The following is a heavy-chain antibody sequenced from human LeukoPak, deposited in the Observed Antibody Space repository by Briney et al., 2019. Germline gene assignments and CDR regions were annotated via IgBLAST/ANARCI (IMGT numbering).Heavy chain of an antibody. CDR3: ATDGAGDYLNH. J-gene: IGHJ4*02. CDR1: GYTFTSYY. D-gene: IGHD4-17*01. CDR2: FNPEDGET. Sequence: ASVKVSCKASGYTFTSYYMHWVRQPPGQGLAWMGGFNPEDGETFYAQKFQGRVNMTEDTSTDTAYMELSSLSYDDTAVYYCATDGAGDYLNHWGQGTLVTVSS. V-gene: IGHV1-24*01.